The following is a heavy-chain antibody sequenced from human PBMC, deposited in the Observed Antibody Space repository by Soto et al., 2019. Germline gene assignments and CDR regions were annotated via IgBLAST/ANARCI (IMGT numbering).Heavy chain of an antibody. D-gene: IGHD5-12*01. J-gene: IGHJ6*03. CDR2: INHSGGT. V-gene: IGHV4-34*01. Sequence: SETLSLTCAVYGGSFSGYYWSWIRQPPGKGLEWIGEINHSGGTNYNPSLKSRVTISVDTSKNQFSLKLSSVTAADTAVYYCARATRGVVATTYYYYYMDVWGKGTTVT. CDR1: GGSFSGYY. CDR3: ARATRGVVATTYYYYYMDV.